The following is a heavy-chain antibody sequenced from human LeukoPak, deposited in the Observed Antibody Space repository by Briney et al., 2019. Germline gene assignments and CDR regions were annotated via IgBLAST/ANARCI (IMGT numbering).Heavy chain of an antibody. CDR2: IYYSGST. CDR3: ARPYYYDSRLDP. Sequence: SQTLSLTCTVSGGSISSGGYYWSWIRQHPGKGLEWIGYIYYSGSTYYNPSLKSRVTMSADTSKNQLSLKLSSVTAADTAVYYCARPYYYDSRLDPWGQGILVTVSS. CDR1: GGSISSGGYY. J-gene: IGHJ5*02. D-gene: IGHD3-22*01. V-gene: IGHV4-30-4*08.